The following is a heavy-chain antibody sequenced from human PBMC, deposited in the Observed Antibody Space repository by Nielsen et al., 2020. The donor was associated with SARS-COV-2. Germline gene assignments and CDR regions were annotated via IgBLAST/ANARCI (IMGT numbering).Heavy chain of an antibody. CDR2: INAGTGNT. CDR1: GYTFSSYT. J-gene: IGHJ6*02. V-gene: IGHV1-3*01. Sequence: ASVKVSCKAFGYTFSSYTIHWVRQAPGERLEWMGWINAGTGNTKYSQIFQGRVTITRDTSASTAYMDLSSLRSEDTAVYYCARGGYCSSTSCSETRYYYYAMDVWGQGTTVTVSS. CDR3: ARGGYCSSTSCSETRYYYYAMDV. D-gene: IGHD2-2*01.